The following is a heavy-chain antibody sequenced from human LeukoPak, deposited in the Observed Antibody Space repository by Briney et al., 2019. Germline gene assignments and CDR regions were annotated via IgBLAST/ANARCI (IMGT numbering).Heavy chain of an antibody. CDR1: GLNFDDSA. J-gene: IGHJ4*02. V-gene: IGHV3-43*02. CDR2: ISADGGST. Sequence: GGSLRLSCVASGLNFDDSAMHWVRQAPGKGLEWVSLISADGGSTCSADSVKGRFSISRDNSKNSLYLQMNSLRSEDTAMYYCAKESGKFDYWGQGTLVAVSS. CDR3: AKESGKFDY.